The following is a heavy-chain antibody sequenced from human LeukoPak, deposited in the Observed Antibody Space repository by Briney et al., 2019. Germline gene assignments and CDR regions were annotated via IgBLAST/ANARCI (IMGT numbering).Heavy chain of an antibody. J-gene: IGHJ4*02. V-gene: IGHV4-38-2*01. CDR2: IYHNGST. CDR1: GYSISSGYY. Sequence: SETLSLTCAVSGYSISSGYYWGWIRQPPGKGLEWIGSIYHNGSTYYNPSLKSRVTISVDTSKNQFSLKLSSVTAADTAVYYCARSSQHIVVVTHFDYWGQGTLVTVSS. D-gene: IGHD2-21*02. CDR3: ARSSQHIVVVTHFDY.